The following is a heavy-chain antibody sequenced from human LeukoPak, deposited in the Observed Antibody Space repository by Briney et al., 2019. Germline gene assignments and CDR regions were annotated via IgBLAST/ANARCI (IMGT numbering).Heavy chain of an antibody. Sequence: GGSLRLSCAASGLTFDDYAMHWVRQAPGKGLEWVSPISGIGGSTYYEDSVKGRFTISRDNSKNSLYLQMNSLRTEDTDLYYCGKGIVPRIYGLDYWGQGTLVTVSS. D-gene: IGHD5-12*01. CDR2: ISGIGGST. J-gene: IGHJ4*02. V-gene: IGHV3-43*02. CDR1: GLTFDDYA. CDR3: GKGIVPRIYGLDY.